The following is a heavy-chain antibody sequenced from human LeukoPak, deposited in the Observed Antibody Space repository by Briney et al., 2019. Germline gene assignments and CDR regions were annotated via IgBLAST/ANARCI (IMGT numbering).Heavy chain of an antibody. Sequence: SETLSLTCTVSGGSIRRADYYWGWIRQSPGKGLEWIGSIYHSGSTYYNPTLLSRVTKSVDASKNQFSLNLSSVTAADTAVYYCARDIGGGIEDMDVWGKGTKVIVSS. J-gene: IGHJ6*03. D-gene: IGHD3-16*02. V-gene: IGHV4-39*07. CDR3: ARDIGGGIEDMDV. CDR2: IYHSGST. CDR1: GGSIRRADYY.